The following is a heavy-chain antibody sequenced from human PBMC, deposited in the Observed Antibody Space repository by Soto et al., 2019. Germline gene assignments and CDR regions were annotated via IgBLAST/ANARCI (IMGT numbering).Heavy chain of an antibody. D-gene: IGHD2-15*01. CDR2: IYYSGSS. J-gene: IGHJ5*02. CDR3: ASRLRSGYCSGGTCNNGFGP. CDR1: GGSISSSSYY. V-gene: IGHV4-39*01. Sequence: KSSETLSLTCTVSGGSISSSSYYWAWIRQTPGKGPEWIGSIYYSGSSYYNPSLKSRLTISVDTSKNQVSLKLSSVTAADTAVYYCASRLRSGYCSGGTCNNGFGPWGQGTLVTVSS.